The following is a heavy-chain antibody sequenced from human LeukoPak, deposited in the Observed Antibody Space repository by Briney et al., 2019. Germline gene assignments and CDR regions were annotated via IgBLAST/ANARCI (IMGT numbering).Heavy chain of an antibody. CDR3: ARRAGYCSGGSCYWYFDY. Sequence: PSETLSLTCTVSGGSISSSSYYWAWILQPPGKGLEWIGSIYYSGSTSYNPSLKSRLIISVDTSKNQFSLKLSSVTAADSAVYYCARRAGYCSGGSCYWYFDYWGQGTLVTVSS. D-gene: IGHD2-15*01. CDR2: IYYSGST. CDR1: GGSISSSSYY. J-gene: IGHJ4*02. V-gene: IGHV4-39*01.